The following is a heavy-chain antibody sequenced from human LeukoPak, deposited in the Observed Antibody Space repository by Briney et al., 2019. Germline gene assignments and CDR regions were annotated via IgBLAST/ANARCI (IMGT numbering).Heavy chain of an antibody. J-gene: IGHJ3*02. CDR1: GYSFTTYY. CDR2: INPNNGGT. Sequence: WASVKVSCKASGYSFTTYYMYWVRQAPGQGLEWMGWINPNNGGTNYAQKFQGRVTMTRDTSISTAYMGLSRLRSDDTAVYYCARLQYRGAFDIWGQGTMVTVSS. V-gene: IGHV1-2*02. D-gene: IGHD2-2*01. CDR3: ARLQYRGAFDI.